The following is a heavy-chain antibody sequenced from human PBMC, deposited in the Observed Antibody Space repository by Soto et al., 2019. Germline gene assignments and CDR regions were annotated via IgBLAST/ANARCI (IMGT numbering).Heavy chain of an antibody. CDR3: TTDRRSITIFGVVIITPPIFDY. D-gene: IGHD3-3*01. CDR2: TSYDGTKK. J-gene: IGHJ4*02. Sequence: GGSLRLSCAASGFIFSNYGMHWVRQAPGKGLEWVAVTSYDGTKKYYGDSVKGRFTISRDNSMNTLYLQMNSLKTEDTAVYYCTTDRRSITIFGVVIITPPIFDYWGQGTLVTVSS. V-gene: IGHV3-30*03. CDR1: GFIFSNYG.